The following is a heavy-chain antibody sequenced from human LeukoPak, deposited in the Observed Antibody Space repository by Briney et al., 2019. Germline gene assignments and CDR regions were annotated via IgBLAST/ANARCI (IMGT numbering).Heavy chain of an antibody. D-gene: IGHD3-22*01. CDR1: GGTFSSYA. J-gene: IGHJ4*02. CDR3: ARVILDDSSGYYVDY. CDR2: IIPILGIA. Sequence: GASVKVSCKASGGTFSSYAISWVRQAPGQGLEWMGRIIPILGIANYAQKFQGRVTITADKSTSTAYMELSSLRSEDTAVYYCARVILDDSSGYYVDYWGQGTLVTVSS. V-gene: IGHV1-69*04.